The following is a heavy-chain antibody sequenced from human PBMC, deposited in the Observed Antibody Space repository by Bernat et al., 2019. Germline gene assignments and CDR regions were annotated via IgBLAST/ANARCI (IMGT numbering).Heavy chain of an antibody. D-gene: IGHD1-7*01. Sequence: HVQLRESGPGLVKPSGTLSLTCAVSGGSVNDDNWWSWVRQPPGKGLEWIGEIYHSGSTNYNPSLKSRVTVSVDTSRDQFSLYLTSVTAADTAVYYCAKNFFYSMDVWGQGTTVTVSS. J-gene: IGHJ6*02. CDR3: AKNFFYSMDV. CDR2: IYHSGST. V-gene: IGHV4-4*02. CDR1: GGSVNDDNW.